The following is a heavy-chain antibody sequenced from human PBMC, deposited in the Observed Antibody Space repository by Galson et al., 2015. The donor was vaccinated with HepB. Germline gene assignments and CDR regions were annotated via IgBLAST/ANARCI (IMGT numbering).Heavy chain of an antibody. V-gene: IGHV1-69*10. D-gene: IGHD2-2*01. CDR3: ARSPWAVPASDAFDI. J-gene: IGHJ3*02. CDR1: GGTFSSYA. Sequence: SVKVSCKASGGTFSSYAISWVRQAPGQGLEWMGGIIPILGIANYAQKFQGRVTITADKSTSTAYMELSSLRSEDTAVYYCARSPWAVPASDAFDIWGQGTMVTVSS. CDR2: IIPILGIA.